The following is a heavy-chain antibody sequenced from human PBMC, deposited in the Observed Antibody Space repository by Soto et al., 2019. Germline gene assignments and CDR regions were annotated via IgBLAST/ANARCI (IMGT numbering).Heavy chain of an antibody. CDR3: ASTAHSSGWYSGGFDY. J-gene: IGHJ4*02. V-gene: IGHV4-61*08. Sequence: SETLSLTCTVSGGSISSGDYYWSWIRQPPGKGLEWIGYIYYSGSTNYNPSLKSRVTTSVDTSKNQFSLKLSSVTAADTAVYYCASTAHSSGWYSGGFDYWGQGTLVTVSS. CDR2: IYYSGST. CDR1: GGSISSGDYY. D-gene: IGHD6-19*01.